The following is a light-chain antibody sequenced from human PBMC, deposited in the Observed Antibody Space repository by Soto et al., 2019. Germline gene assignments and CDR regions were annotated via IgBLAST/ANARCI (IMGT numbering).Light chain of an antibody. CDR1: QSVSRSY. CDR2: GAS. CDR3: QQYGSSPWT. J-gene: IGKJ1*01. V-gene: IGKV3-20*01. Sequence: EIVLTQSPGTLSLSPGERATLSCRASQSVSRSYLAWYQQKPGQAPRLPIYGASSRATGIPDRFSGSGSGTDFTLTISRLEPEDFAVYYCQQYGSSPWTFGQGTKVEIK.